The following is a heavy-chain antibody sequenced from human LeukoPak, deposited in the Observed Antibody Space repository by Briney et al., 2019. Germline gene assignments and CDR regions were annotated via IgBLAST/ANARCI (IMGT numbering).Heavy chain of an antibody. D-gene: IGHD3-22*01. CDR3: ARKRYYYDTLDY. V-gene: IGHV4-34*01. CDR2: INHSGST. J-gene: IGHJ4*02. CDR1: GGSFSGYY. Sequence: QPSETLSLTCAVYGGSFSGYYWSWIRQPPGKGLEWIGEINHSGSTNYNPSLKSRVTISVDTSKNQFSLKLSPVTAADTAVYYCARKRYYYDTLDYWGQGTLVTVSS.